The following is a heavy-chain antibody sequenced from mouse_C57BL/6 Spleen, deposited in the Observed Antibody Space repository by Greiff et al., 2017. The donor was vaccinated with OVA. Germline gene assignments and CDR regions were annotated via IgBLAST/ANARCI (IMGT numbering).Heavy chain of an antibody. V-gene: IGHV1-81*01. Sequence: VKLQQSGAELARPGASVKLSCKASGYTFTSYGISWVKQRTGQGLEWIGEIYPRSGNTYYNEKFKGKATLTADKSSSTAYMELRSLTSEDSAVYFCARRDDYDLYYYAMDYWGQGTSVTVSS. D-gene: IGHD2-4*01. CDR3: ARRDDYDLYYYAMDY. CDR2: IYPRSGNT. CDR1: GYTFTSYG. J-gene: IGHJ4*01.